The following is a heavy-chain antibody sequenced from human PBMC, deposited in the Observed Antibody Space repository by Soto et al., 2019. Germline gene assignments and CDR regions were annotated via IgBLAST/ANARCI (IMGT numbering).Heavy chain of an antibody. V-gene: IGHV1-69*01. J-gene: IGHJ6*01. Sequence: QVQLVQSGAEVKKPGSSVKVSCKASGGTFSSYAISWVRQAPGQGIEWMGGIIPIFGTANYGQKVQAGVTIAADESTSTAYMELGSMGSEDTAVYYCATCSGYDDYYDGMDVWCQGTKVTVCS. D-gene: IGHD5-12*01. CDR2: IIPIFGTA. CDR3: ATCSGYDDYYDGMDV. CDR1: GGTFSSYA.